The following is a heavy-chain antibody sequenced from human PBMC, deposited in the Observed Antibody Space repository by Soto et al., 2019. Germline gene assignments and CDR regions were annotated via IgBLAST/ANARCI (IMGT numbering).Heavy chain of an antibody. CDR1: GFTFSSYG. D-gene: IGHD6-13*01. CDR2: IWYDGSNK. CDR3: ATGGSSSWYRPDY. J-gene: IGHJ4*02. Sequence: QVQLVESGGGVVQPGRSLRLSCAASGFTFSSYGMHWVRQAPGTGLEWVAVIWYDGSNKYYADSVKGRFTISRDNSKNTLYLQMNSLRAEDTAVYYCATGGSSSWYRPDYWGQGTLVTVSS. V-gene: IGHV3-33*01.